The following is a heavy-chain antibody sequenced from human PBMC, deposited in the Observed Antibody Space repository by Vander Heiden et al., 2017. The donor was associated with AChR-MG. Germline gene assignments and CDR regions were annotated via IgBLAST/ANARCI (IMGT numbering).Heavy chain of an antibody. D-gene: IGHD4-17*01. J-gene: IGHJ4*02. Sequence: EVQLLESGGGLVQPGGSLRLSCAASGFTLSSYAMSWVRQAPGKGLEWVSAISGSGGSTYYADSVKGRFTISRDNSKNTLYLQMNSLRAEDTAVYYCAKVPSDYGDYGNFDYWGQGTLVTVSS. CDR1: GFTLSSYA. V-gene: IGHV3-23*01. CDR2: ISGSGGST. CDR3: AKVPSDYGDYGNFDY.